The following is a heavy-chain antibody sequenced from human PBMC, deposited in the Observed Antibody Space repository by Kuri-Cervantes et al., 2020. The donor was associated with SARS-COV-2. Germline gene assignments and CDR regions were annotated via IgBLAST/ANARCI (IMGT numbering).Heavy chain of an antibody. D-gene: IGHD5-18*01. CDR1: GYTFTGYF. J-gene: IGHJ6*03. Sequence: ASVKVSCKASGYTFTGYFIHWVRQAPGQGLEWMGWISPNSGGTNYAQKFQGRVTMTTDTSTSTAYMELRSLRSDDTAVYYCAREGDTAMVRYYYYMDVWGKGTTVTVSS. CDR3: AREGDTAMVRYYYYMDV. V-gene: IGHV1-2*02. CDR2: ISPNSGGT.